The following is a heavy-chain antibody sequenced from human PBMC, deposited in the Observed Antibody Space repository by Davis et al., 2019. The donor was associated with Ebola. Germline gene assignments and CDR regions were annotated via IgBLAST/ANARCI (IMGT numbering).Heavy chain of an antibody. CDR3: TTPGGQDSGYDVFDI. J-gene: IGHJ3*02. CDR2: INPNDGRT. Sequence: AASAKVSCKASGYTFTNYYMHWVRQAPGQGLEWMGMINPNDGRTIYAQKFQGRVTVTRDTSTTTVYMDLSSLRTEDTAVYYCTTPGGQDSGYDVFDIWGQGTMVTVSS. V-gene: IGHV1-46*03. CDR1: GYTFTNYY. D-gene: IGHD5-12*01.